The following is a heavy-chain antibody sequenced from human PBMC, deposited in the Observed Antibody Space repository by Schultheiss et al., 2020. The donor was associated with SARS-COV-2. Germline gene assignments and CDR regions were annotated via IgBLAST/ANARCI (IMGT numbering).Heavy chain of an antibody. V-gene: IGHV3-53*01. Sequence: GGSLRLSCAASGFTVSSNYMSWVRQAPGKGLEWVSVIYSGGSTYYADSVKGRFTISRDNSKNTLYLQMNSLRAEDTAVYYCAKDPYSSSWSGSGYWGQGTLVTVSS. CDR1: GFTVSSNY. CDR3: AKDPYSSSWSGSGY. D-gene: IGHD6-13*01. J-gene: IGHJ4*02. CDR2: IYSGGST.